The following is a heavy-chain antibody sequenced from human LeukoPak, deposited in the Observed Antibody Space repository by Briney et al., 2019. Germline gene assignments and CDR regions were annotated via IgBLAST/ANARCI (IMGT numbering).Heavy chain of an antibody. Sequence: ASVKVSCKASGYTFTGYGISWVRQAPGQGLEWMGWISAYNGNTNYAQKLQGRVTMTTDTSTSTAYMELRSLRSDDTAVYYCARVTADYDSSGYYYANFDYWGQGTLVTVSS. CDR2: ISAYNGNT. V-gene: IGHV1-18*01. CDR3: ARVTADYDSSGYYYANFDY. CDR1: GYTFTGYG. D-gene: IGHD3-22*01. J-gene: IGHJ4*02.